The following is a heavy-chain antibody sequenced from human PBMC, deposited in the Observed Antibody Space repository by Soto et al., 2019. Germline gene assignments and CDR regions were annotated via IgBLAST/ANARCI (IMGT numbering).Heavy chain of an antibody. J-gene: IGHJ4*02. CDR1: GGSFSGYY. Sequence: PSETLSLTCAVYGGSFSGYYWSWIRQPPGKGLEWIGEINHSGSTNYNPSLKSRVTISVDTSKNQFSLKLSSVTAADTAVYYCARAGTTVTIYFDYWGQGTLVTVSS. CDR2: INHSGST. D-gene: IGHD4-17*01. V-gene: IGHV4-34*01. CDR3: ARAGTTVTIYFDY.